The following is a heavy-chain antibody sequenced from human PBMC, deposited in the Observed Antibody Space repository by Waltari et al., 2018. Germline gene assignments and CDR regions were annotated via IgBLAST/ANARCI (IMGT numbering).Heavy chain of an antibody. CDR2: IYCSGST. Sequence: QVQLQESGPGRVKPSETLSLTCTVSGGSISSYYWSWIRQPPGKGLEWIGYIYCSGSTNYHPSLKSRVTISVDTSKNQFSLKLSSVTAADTAVYYCARVDSSGYYYGTFDYWGQGTLVTVSS. CDR1: GGSISSYY. J-gene: IGHJ4*02. V-gene: IGHV4-59*01. D-gene: IGHD3-22*01. CDR3: ARVDSSGYYYGTFDY.